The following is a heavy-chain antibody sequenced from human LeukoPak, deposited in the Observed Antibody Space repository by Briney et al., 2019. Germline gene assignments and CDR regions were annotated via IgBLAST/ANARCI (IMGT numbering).Heavy chain of an antibody. J-gene: IGHJ3*02. V-gene: IGHV3-64*01. CDR1: GFTFSSYA. D-gene: IGHD5-18*01. Sequence: GGSLRLSRAASGFTFSSYAMHWVRQAPGKGLEYVSAISSNGGSTYYANSAKGRFTISRDNSKNTLYLQMGSLRAEDMAVYYCAKETGYTAMVWERAFDIWGQGTMVTVSS. CDR3: AKETGYTAMVWERAFDI. CDR2: ISSNGGST.